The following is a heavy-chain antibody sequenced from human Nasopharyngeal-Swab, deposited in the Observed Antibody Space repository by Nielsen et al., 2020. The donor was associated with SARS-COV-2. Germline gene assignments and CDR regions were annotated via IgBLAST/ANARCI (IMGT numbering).Heavy chain of an antibody. D-gene: IGHD3-16*01. CDR3: ARVVWVDWDAFHI. V-gene: IGHV1-2*02. Sequence: ASVKVSCKASGYTFIGYYIHWVRQAPGQGLEWMGWINPNSGGTNYAQKFQGRVTMTRDTSISTACMELSRLRSDDTAVYYCARVVWVDWDAFHIWGQGTIVTVSS. CDR1: GYTFIGYY. CDR2: INPNSGGT. J-gene: IGHJ3*02.